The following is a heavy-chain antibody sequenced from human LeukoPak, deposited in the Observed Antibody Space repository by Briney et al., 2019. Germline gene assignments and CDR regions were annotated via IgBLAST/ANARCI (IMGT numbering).Heavy chain of an antibody. J-gene: IGHJ2*01. CDR3: ARDRVVVATTTPPYWYFDL. CDR2: INWNGGST. CDR1: AFTLDDYG. D-gene: IGHD2-15*01. Sequence: GGSLRLSCAASAFTLDDYGMSWVRQAPGKGLEWVSGINWNGGSTGYVDSVKGRFTISRDNAKNSLFLHMNSLRVEDTALYYCARDRVVVATTTPPYWYFDLWGRGTRVTVSS. V-gene: IGHV3-20*04.